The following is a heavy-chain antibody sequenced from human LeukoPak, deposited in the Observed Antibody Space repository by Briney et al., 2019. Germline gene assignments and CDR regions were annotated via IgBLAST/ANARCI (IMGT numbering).Heavy chain of an antibody. Sequence: PGGSLRLFCAASGFTFSRYWMSWVRQAPGKGLEWVANIKEDGSEKYYVDSVKGRLTISRDNAKNSLSLQIKSLRAEDTAVYYCARQKAVVVVAATPDEDYGDYVDYYYYMDVWGKGTTVTVSS. CDR1: GFTFSRYW. CDR2: IKEDGSEK. J-gene: IGHJ6*03. V-gene: IGHV3-7*01. D-gene: IGHD2-15*01. CDR3: ARQKAVVVVAATPDEDYGDYVDYYYYMDV.